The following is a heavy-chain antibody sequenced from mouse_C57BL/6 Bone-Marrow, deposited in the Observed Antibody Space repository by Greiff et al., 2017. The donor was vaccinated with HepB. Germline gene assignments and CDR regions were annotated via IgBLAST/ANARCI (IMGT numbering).Heavy chain of an antibody. Sequence: QVHVKQSGAELVRPGASVKLSCKASGYTFTDYYINWVKQRPGQGLEWIARIYPGSGNTYYNEKFKGKATLTAEKSSSTAYMQLSSLTSEDSAVYFCARVNYYGSSPYWYFDVWGTGTTVTVSS. CDR3: ARVNYYGSSPYWYFDV. CDR1: GYTFTDYY. CDR2: IYPGSGNT. V-gene: IGHV1-76*01. D-gene: IGHD1-1*01. J-gene: IGHJ1*03.